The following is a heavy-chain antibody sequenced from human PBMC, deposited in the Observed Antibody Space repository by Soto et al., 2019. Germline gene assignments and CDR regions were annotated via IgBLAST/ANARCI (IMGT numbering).Heavy chain of an antibody. V-gene: IGHV3-7*05. CDR3: TRSTFMQSSALDY. J-gene: IGHJ4*02. CDR1: GFTFSHHW. CDR2: IKQDGSEQ. Sequence: GGSLRLSCAASGFTFSHHWMSWVRQAPGKGLEWVANIKQDGSEQYYVDSARGRFTISRDNAQNSLFLQMDSLRVEDTAVYYCTRSTFMQSSALDYWGQGILVTVSS. D-gene: IGHD6-25*01.